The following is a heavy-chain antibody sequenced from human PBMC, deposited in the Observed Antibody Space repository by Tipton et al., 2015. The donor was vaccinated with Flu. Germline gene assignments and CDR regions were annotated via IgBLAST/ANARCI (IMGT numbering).Heavy chain of an antibody. Sequence: GLVKPSETLSLTCTVSGYSISSGYYWGWIRQPPGKGLEWIGSIYHSGSTYYNPSLKSRVTISVDTSKNQFSLKLSSVTAADTAVYYCAREGDGSSYDSSASDAFDMWGQGTMVTVSS. V-gene: IGHV4-38-2*02. CDR3: AREGDGSSYDSSASDAFDM. CDR2: IYHSGST. CDR1: GYSISSGYY. D-gene: IGHD3-22*01. J-gene: IGHJ3*02.